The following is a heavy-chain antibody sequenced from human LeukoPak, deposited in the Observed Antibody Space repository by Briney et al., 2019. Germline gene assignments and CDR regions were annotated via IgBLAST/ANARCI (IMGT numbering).Heavy chain of an antibody. V-gene: IGHV3-30-3*01. CDR3: ARAAYMSSPDY. Sequence: GGSLRLSCAASGFTFSSYKMHWVRQAPGKGLEWVAVILYDGSSSHYADSVKGRFTISRDNAKNTLYLQMSSLRAEDTAVYYCARAAYMSSPDYWGQGTLVTVSS. D-gene: IGHD6-6*01. CDR2: ILYDGSSS. J-gene: IGHJ4*02. CDR1: GFTFSSYK.